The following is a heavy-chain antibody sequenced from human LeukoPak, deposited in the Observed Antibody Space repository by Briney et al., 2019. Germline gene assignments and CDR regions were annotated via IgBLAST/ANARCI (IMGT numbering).Heavy chain of an antibody. V-gene: IGHV4-59*08. J-gene: IGHJ4*02. Sequence: PSETLSLTCTVSGGSISSYFWSWIRQPPGKGLEWIGYIYYSGNTNYNPSLKSRVTISVDTSKNQFSLKLSSVTAADTAVYYCARGSTRKYGGNSIATLDYWGQGTLVTVSS. CDR1: GGSISSYF. CDR3: ARGSTRKYGGNSIATLDY. CDR2: IYYSGNT. D-gene: IGHD4-23*01.